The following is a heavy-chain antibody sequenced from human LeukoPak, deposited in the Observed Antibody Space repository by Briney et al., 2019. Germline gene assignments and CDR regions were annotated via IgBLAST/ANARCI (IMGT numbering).Heavy chain of an antibody. CDR3: AREGGYSYGPDC. CDR2: ISSSGSVI. J-gene: IGHJ4*02. V-gene: IGHV3-48*01. D-gene: IGHD5-18*01. CDR1: GFSFSTYS. Sequence: GRSLRLSCAASGFSFSTYSMNWVRQAPGKGLEWLSYISSSGSVIFYAGSVKGRFTVSRDNAKDSLYLQMNSLRAEDTAIYYCAREGGYSYGPDCWGQGTLVTVSS.